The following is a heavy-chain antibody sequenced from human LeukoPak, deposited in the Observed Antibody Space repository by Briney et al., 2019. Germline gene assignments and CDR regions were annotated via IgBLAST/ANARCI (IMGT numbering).Heavy chain of an antibody. V-gene: IGHV3-30-3*01. D-gene: IGHD6-19*01. J-gene: IGHJ4*02. CDR1: GFTFSSYT. Sequence: PGGSLRFSCAASGFTFSSYTMHWVRQAPGKRLEWVAVFSYDGSTTYYADSVKGRFTISRDNSKNTLYLQMSGLTAEDTAVYYCARDKREQWLAIDYWGQGTLVTVSS. CDR2: FSYDGSTT. CDR3: ARDKREQWLAIDY.